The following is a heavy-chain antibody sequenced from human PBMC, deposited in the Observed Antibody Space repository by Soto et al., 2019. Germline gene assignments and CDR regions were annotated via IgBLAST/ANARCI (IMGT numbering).Heavy chain of an antibody. Sequence: PGGSLRLSCAPSGFTFSTYGMHWVRHAPGKGLEWVAVIWYDGSNQYYADSVKGRFTISRDNSKNMLYLQMNSLRAEDTAVYYCARDLGAFNYGSAYFDYWGQGTPVTVSS. CDR2: IWYDGSNQ. CDR3: ARDLGAFNYGSAYFDY. V-gene: IGHV3-33*01. CDR1: GFTFSTYG. J-gene: IGHJ4*02. D-gene: IGHD3-10*01.